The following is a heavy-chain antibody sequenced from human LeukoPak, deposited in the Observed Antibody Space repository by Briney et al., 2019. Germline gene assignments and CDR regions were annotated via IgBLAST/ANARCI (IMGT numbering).Heavy chain of an antibody. J-gene: IGHJ4*02. CDR1: GGSISSYY. Sequence: SETLSLTCSVSGGSISSYYWNWIRQPPGRGLEWIGYIYYIGRTNYNPSRKSRVTISVDTSKNQFSLTLSSVTTADTAVYYCARGQKYRNGYTVTELGSGYFAYWGQGTLVTVSS. CDR2: IYYIGRT. D-gene: IGHD5-18*01. V-gene: IGHV4-59*01. CDR3: ARGQKYRNGYTVTELGSGYFAY.